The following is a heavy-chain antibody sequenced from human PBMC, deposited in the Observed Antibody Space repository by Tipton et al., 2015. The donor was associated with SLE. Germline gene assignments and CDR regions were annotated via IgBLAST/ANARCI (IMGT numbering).Heavy chain of an antibody. J-gene: IGHJ5*02. V-gene: IGHV4-31*03. CDR2: IYNNGKT. Sequence: LRLSCTFSGGSIGRGGLYWGWIRQHPGKGLEWVGNIYNNGKTYYNPSLKRRLTMSIDMSKNQFSLNLSSVTAADTAGYYCARALLFFDPWGQGTLVTVSS. CDR3: ARALLFFDP. CDR1: GGSIGRGGLY.